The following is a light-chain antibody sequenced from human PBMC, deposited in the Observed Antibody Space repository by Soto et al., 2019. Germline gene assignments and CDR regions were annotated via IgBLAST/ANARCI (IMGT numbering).Light chain of an antibody. CDR2: DVS. CDR1: SSDVGGYNY. J-gene: IGLJ1*01. V-gene: IGLV2-14*01. Sequence: QSVLTQPASVSGSPGQSITISCTGTSSDVGGYNYVSWYQQHPGKAPKLMIYDVSNRPSGVSNRFSGSKSGNTASLTISALQAEDEADYYCSSYTSSGTYVFGTGTKLTVL. CDR3: SSYTSSGTYV.